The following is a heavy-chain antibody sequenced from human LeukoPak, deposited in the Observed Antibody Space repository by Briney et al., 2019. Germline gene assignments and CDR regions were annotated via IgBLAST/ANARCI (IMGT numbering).Heavy chain of an antibody. CDR2: IYYSGST. J-gene: IGHJ3*02. Sequence: SETLSLTCTVSGGSVSSGSYYWSWIRQPPGKGLEWIGYIYYSGSTNYNPSLKSRVTISVDTSKNQFSLKLSSVTAADTAVYYCARVPDYGDYVDAFDIWGQGTMVTVSS. D-gene: IGHD4-17*01. V-gene: IGHV4-61*01. CDR1: GGSVSSGSYY. CDR3: ARVPDYGDYVDAFDI.